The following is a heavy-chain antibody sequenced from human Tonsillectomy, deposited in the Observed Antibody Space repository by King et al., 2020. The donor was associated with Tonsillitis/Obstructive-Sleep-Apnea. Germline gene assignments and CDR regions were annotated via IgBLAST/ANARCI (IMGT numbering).Heavy chain of an antibody. J-gene: IGHJ6*02. CDR3: ARASNTGIAV. CDR1: GYTFTSYD. Sequence: VQLVESGTEVKKPGASVKVSCKASGYTFTSYDITWVRQAPGQGLEWMGWISTYNGNTNYAQKFQGRVTMTTDTSTSTAYMDLRSLKSDDTAVYYCARASNTGIAVWGQGTTVTVSS. CDR2: ISTYNGNT. V-gene: IGHV1-18*01.